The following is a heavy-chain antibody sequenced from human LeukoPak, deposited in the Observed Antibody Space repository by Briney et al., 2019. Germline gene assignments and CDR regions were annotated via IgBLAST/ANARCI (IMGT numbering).Heavy chain of an antibody. J-gene: IGHJ1*01. D-gene: IGHD2-2*02. CDR3: ARDLPLLGIVVVPAAIRVNGAEYFQH. CDR1: GYTFTSYG. Sequence: ASVKVSCKASGYTFTSYGISWVRQAPGQGLEWMGWISAYNGNTNYAQKLQGRVTMTTDTSTSTAYMELGSLRSDDTAVYYCARDLPLLGIVVVPAAIRVNGAEYFQHWGQGTLVTVPS. CDR2: ISAYNGNT. V-gene: IGHV1-18*01.